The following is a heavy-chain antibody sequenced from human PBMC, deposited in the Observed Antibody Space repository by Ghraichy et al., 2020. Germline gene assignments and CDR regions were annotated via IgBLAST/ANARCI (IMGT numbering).Heavy chain of an antibody. D-gene: IGHD6-13*01. CDR1: GGSISSYY. CDR3: ARADGGYSSRY. V-gene: IGHV4-59*01. J-gene: IGHJ4*02. Sequence: ESLNISCTVSGGSISSYYWSWIRQPPGKGLEWIGYIYYSGSTNYNPSLKSRVTISVDTSKNQFSLKLSSVTAADTAVYYCARADGGYSSRYWGQGTLVTVSS. CDR2: IYYSGST.